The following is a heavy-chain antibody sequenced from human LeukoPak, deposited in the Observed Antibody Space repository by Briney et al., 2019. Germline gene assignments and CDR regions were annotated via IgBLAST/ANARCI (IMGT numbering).Heavy chain of an antibody. V-gene: IGHV1-69*06. D-gene: IGHD3-16*02. J-gene: IGHJ6*03. Sequence: ASVKVSCKASGGTFSSYAISWVRQAPGQGLEWMGGIIPIFGTANYAQKFRGRVPITADKSTSTAYMELSSLRSEDTAVYYCARGRVIVTDYYYYYMDVWGKGTTVTVSS. CDR3: ARGRVIVTDYYYYYMDV. CDR2: IIPIFGTA. CDR1: GGTFSSYA.